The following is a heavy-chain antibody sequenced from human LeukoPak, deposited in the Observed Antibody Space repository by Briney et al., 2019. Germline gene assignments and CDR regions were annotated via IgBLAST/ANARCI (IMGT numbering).Heavy chain of an antibody. CDR2: IGGRGDSI. CDR3: AKDYYETSGYFDS. D-gene: IGHD3-22*01. V-gene: IGHV3-23*01. CDR1: GLTFKSYS. J-gene: IGHJ4*02. Sequence: GGSLRLSCAASGLTFKSYSMHWVRQAPGKGLEWVAVIGGRGDSIFYADSVKGRFTISRDNSKNTVDLQMSSLRAEDTAIYYCAKDYYETSGYFDSWGQGSLVSVSS.